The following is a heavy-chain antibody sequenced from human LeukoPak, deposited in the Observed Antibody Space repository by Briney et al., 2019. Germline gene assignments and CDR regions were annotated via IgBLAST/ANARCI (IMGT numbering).Heavy chain of an antibody. J-gene: IGHJ3*02. D-gene: IGHD3-3*01. Sequence: ASVKVSCKASGGTFSSYAISWVRQAHGQGLESMGRIIPILGIANYAQKFQGRVTITADKSTSTAYMELSSLRSEDTAVYYCASISRVVQASDIWGQGTMVTVSS. V-gene: IGHV1-69*04. CDR2: IIPILGIA. CDR1: GGTFSSYA. CDR3: ASISRVVQASDI.